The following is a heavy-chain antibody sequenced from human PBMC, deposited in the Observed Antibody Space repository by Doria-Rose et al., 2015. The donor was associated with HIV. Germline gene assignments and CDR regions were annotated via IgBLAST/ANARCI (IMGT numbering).Heavy chain of an antibody. D-gene: IGHD5-12*01. Sequence: VQLVQSGGGFVKPGGSLRLSCAASGFTFSNAWMSWVRQVPGKGLEWVGHIKSETDGGTIDYAAPVKGRFIISRHDSKSTLYLQMNSLQTEDTALYFCTTFSGSFDYWGQGTLVTVSS. CDR2: IKSETDGGTI. V-gene: IGHV3-15*01. CDR3: TTFSGSFDY. J-gene: IGHJ4*02. CDR1: GFTFSNAW.